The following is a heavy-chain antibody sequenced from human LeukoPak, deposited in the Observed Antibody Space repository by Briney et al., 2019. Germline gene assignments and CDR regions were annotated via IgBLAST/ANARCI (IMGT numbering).Heavy chain of an antibody. D-gene: IGHD3-3*01. CDR1: GFTFNDHA. V-gene: IGHV3-23*01. J-gene: IGHJ4*02. CDR2: ISGSGGST. CDR3: ARAGQNFDFWRFDY. Sequence: GGSLRLSCAGSGFTFNDHAMSWVRQAPGKGLEWVSSISGSGGSTYYADYVKGRSTISRDNSKNVVYFEMHSLRGEDTAVYFCARAGQNFDFWRFDYWSQGTLVVVSS.